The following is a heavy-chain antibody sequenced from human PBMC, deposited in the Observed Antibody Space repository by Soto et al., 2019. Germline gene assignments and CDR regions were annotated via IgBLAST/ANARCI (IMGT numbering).Heavy chain of an antibody. Sequence: SGPTLVNPTQTLRLTCTFSGFSLSARGVGVGWIRQPPGKALEWLALIYWDDTKHYSPSLKSRLTITQDTSKNQVVLTMTNMDPVDTATYYCAHKGGGDRILDYWGQGTLVTVSS. CDR1: GFSLSARGVG. D-gene: IGHD3-16*01. J-gene: IGHJ4*02. CDR2: IYWDDTK. V-gene: IGHV2-5*02. CDR3: AHKGGGDRILDY.